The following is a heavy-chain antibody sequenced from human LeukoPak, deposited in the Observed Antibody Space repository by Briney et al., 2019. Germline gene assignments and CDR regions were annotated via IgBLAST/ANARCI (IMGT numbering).Heavy chain of an antibody. V-gene: IGHV4-59*12. D-gene: IGHD1-1*01. Sequence: PSETLSLTCTVSGGSISSYYWSWIRQPPGKGLEWIGYIYYSGSTNYNPSLKSRVTISVDTSKNQFSLKLSSVTAADTAVYYCAREGTTPPLGDYYYGMDVWGQGTTVTVSS. CDR1: GGSISSYY. CDR3: AREGTTPPLGDYYYGMDV. J-gene: IGHJ6*02. CDR2: IYYSGST.